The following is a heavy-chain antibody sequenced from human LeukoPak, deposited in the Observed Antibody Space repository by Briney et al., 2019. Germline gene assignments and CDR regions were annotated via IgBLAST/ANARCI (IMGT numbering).Heavy chain of an antibody. CDR2: ISYDGSNI. D-gene: IGHD4-17*01. CDR1: GSSFSSYS. V-gene: IGHV3-30*18. CDR3: AKDGPTMTIFGHFTY. J-gene: IGHJ4*01. Sequence: GGSLTLFCAASGSSFSSYSMIWVRQAPDKGLEWVAVISYDGSNIYYADSVKGRFTISRVNSKNTMYLQMNSLSAEDTAVYYCAKDGPTMTIFGHFTYCGQPSLVTVSS.